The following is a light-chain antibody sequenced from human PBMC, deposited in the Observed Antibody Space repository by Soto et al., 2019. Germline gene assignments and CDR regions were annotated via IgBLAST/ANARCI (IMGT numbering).Light chain of an antibody. J-gene: IGKJ1*01. CDR3: QQYYDIPWT. Sequence: DIMMTQSPDSLSVSLGERATINCKSSQSVLYSSNNRNYLAWYQQKPRQPPKLLLYWASTRESGVPSRFSGSGSGTDFTLSISSLQAEDMAVYYCQQYYDIPWTFGQGTKVESK. V-gene: IGKV4-1*01. CDR1: QSVLYSSNNRNY. CDR2: WAS.